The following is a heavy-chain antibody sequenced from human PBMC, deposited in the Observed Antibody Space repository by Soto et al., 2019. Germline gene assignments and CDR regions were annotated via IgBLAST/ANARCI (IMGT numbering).Heavy chain of an antibody. V-gene: IGHV3-73*01. Sequence: GGSLRLSCVASGFTFRGSTMHWVRQASGKGLEWIGLISIKPNNYATVYAASVTGRFTISRDDSKNTAYLQMNSLKTEDTAVYYCTRAYENSNYYFDHWGRGTLVTVSS. D-gene: IGHD3-22*01. CDR1: GFTFRGST. CDR2: ISIKPNNYAT. J-gene: IGHJ4*02. CDR3: TRAYENSNYYFDH.